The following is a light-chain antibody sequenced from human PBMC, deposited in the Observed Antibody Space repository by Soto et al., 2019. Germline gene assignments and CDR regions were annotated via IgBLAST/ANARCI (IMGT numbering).Light chain of an antibody. CDR2: GAF. J-gene: IGKJ1*01. CDR1: QSVSSY. Sequence: EIVLTQSPGTLSLSPGERATLSCRASQSVSSYLAWYQQKPGQAPRLLIYGAFSRATGIPDRFSGSGSGTDFSLTISRLEPEHFAVYYCQQYVSSSRTFGQGPKVEIK. CDR3: QQYVSSSRT. V-gene: IGKV3-20*01.